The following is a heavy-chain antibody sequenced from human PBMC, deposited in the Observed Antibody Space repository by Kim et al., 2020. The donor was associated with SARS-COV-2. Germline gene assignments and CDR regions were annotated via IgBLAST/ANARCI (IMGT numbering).Heavy chain of an antibody. J-gene: IGHJ4*02. Sequence: GESLKISCKGSGYTYSTYWIGWVRQRPGKGLEWMGIHPGDSETRYSPSFEGQVSFSVDRSIHTAYLQWTSLKTSDTAMYYCARRGSGYGFDFWGQGTLVTVSS. D-gene: IGHD3-22*01. CDR1: GYTYSTYW. CDR2: HPGDSET. CDR3: ARRGSGYGFDF. V-gene: IGHV5-51*01.